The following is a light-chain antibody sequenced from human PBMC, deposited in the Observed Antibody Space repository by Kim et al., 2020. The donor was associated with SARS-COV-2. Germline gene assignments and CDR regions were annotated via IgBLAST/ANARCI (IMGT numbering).Light chain of an antibody. CDR3: QQRSNWPLT. CDR1: QSISPY. CDR2: DAS. V-gene: IGKV3-11*01. Sequence: EIVLTQSPATLSLSPGERATLSCRASQSISPYLAWYQQKPGQAPRLLIYDASNRATGVPARFSGSGSGTAFTLTINSLEPEDFAVYYCQQRSNWPLTFGGGTKVDIK. J-gene: IGKJ4*01.